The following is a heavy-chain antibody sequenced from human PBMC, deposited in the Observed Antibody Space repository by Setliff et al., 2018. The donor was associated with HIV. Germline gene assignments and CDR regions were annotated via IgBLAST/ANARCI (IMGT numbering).Heavy chain of an antibody. V-gene: IGHV1-69*13. D-gene: IGHD2-2*01. Sequence: SVKVSCKASGYTFTSYYMHWVRQAPGQGLEWMGGIIPMFGTANYAQKFHGRVTITADESTNTAYMELSSLGSEDTAVYYCARGRGTVGYCSTTSCSDLDYWGQGTLVTVSS. J-gene: IGHJ4*02. CDR2: IIPMFGTA. CDR1: GYTFTSYY. CDR3: ARGRGTVGYCSTTSCSDLDY.